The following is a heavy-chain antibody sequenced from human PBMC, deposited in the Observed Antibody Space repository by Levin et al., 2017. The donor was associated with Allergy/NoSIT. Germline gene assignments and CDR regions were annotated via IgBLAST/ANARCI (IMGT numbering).Heavy chain of an antibody. V-gene: IGHV4-59*01. D-gene: IGHD3-16*01. CDR2: IYYTGST. CDR1: GGSISNYY. J-gene: IGHJ1*01. Sequence: SETLSLTCTVSGGSISNYYWSWIRQPQGKRLEWIGYIYYTGSTSYNPSLEGRVTISVDTSKNQFSLKLSSVTAADTAVYYCAKGYYDTSHSSNPFNYWGPGILVTVSS. CDR3: AKGYYDTSHSSNPFNY.